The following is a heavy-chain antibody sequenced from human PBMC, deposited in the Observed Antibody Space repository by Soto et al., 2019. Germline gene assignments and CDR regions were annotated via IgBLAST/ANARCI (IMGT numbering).Heavy chain of an antibody. J-gene: IGHJ4*02. Sequence: EVQLVESGGGLVKPGGSLRLSCAASGFTFSSYSMNWVRQAPGKGLEWVSPISSSSSYIYYADSVKGRFTISRDNAKNSLYLQMNSLRAEDTAVYYCARDVSHSKFDYWGQGTLVTVSS. CDR1: GFTFSSYS. CDR2: ISSSSSYI. D-gene: IGHD2-21*01. V-gene: IGHV3-21*01. CDR3: ARDVSHSKFDY.